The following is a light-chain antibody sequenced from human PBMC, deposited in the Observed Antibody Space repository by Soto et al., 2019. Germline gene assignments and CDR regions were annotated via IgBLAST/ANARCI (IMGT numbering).Light chain of an antibody. J-gene: IGLJ2*01. V-gene: IGLV2-23*02. CDR3: SSYAGVSTFVL. Sequence: QSVLTQPASVSGSPGQSITISCTGTSSDFGSYNLVSWYQQHPGKAPKLMIYEASKRPSGVSNRFSGSKSGNTASLTISGLQAEDEADYFCSSYAGVSTFVLFGGGTKVTV. CDR2: EAS. CDR1: SSDFGSYNL.